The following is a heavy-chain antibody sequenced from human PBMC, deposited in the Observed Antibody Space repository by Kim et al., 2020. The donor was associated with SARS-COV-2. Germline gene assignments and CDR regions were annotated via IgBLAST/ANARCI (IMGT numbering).Heavy chain of an antibody. CDR3: ARHGYSSSWYFGPYYYYGMDV. D-gene: IGHD6-13*01. V-gene: IGHV4-39*01. J-gene: IGHJ6*02. Sequence: SETLSLTCTVSGGSISSSSYYWGWIRQPPGKGLEWIGSIYYSGSTYYNPSLKSRVTISVDTSKNQFSLKLSSVTAADTAVYYCARHGYSSSWYFGPYYYYGMDVWGQGTTVTVSS. CDR1: GGSISSSSYY. CDR2: IYYSGST.